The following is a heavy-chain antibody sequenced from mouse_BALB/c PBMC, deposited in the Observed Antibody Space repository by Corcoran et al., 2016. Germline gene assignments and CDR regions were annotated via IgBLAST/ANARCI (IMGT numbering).Heavy chain of an antibody. CDR1: GFNIKDTY. CDR2: IDPANGNT. Sequence: EVQLQQSGAELVKPGDSVKWSCTASGFNIKDTYMHWVKQRPEQGLEWIGRIDPANGNTKYDPKFQGKATITADTSSNTAYLQLSSLTSEDTAVYYCARWDWYFDVWGAATTVTVSS. J-gene: IGHJ1*01. V-gene: IGHV14-3*02. CDR3: ARWDWYFDV.